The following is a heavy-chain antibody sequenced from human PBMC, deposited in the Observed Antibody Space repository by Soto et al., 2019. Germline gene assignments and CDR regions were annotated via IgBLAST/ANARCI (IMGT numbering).Heavy chain of an antibody. J-gene: IGHJ4*02. CDR2: IYYSGST. V-gene: IGHV4-39*01. Sequence: PSETLSLTCTVAGGSISSSSYYWGWIRQPPGKGLEWIGSIYYSGSTYYNPSLKSRVTISVDTSKNQFSLKLSSVTAADTAVYYCARGGGPTVSPFDYWGQGTLVTVSS. CDR3: ARGGGPTVSPFDY. CDR1: GGSISSSSYY. D-gene: IGHD4-17*01.